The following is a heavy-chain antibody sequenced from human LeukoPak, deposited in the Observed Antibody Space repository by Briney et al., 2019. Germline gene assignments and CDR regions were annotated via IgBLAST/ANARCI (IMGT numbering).Heavy chain of an antibody. CDR3: AKFSPMAASRYFDY. V-gene: IGHV3-11*03. CDR1: GFTFSDYY. CDR2: INPSSSYT. J-gene: IGHJ4*02. D-gene: IGHD5-24*01. Sequence: GGSLRLSCAASGFTFSDYYMSWIRQAPGKGLEWVSYINPSSSYTDYADSVKGRFTISRDNAKNSLYLQMNSLRAEDTAVYSCAKFSPMAASRYFDYWGQGTLVTVSS.